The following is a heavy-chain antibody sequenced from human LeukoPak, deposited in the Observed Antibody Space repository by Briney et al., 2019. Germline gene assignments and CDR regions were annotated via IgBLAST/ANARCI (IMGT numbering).Heavy chain of an antibody. CDR2: ISSSGSTI. D-gene: IGHD6-13*01. J-gene: IGHJ5*02. CDR3: AKDSIAAADRGWFDP. V-gene: IGHV3-11*04. CDR1: GFTFSDYY. Sequence: GGSLRLSCAASGFTFSDYYMSWIRQAPGKGLEWVSYISSSGSTIYYADSVKGRFTISRDNSKNTLYLQMNSLRAEDTAVYYCAKDSIAAADRGWFDPWGQGTLVTVSS.